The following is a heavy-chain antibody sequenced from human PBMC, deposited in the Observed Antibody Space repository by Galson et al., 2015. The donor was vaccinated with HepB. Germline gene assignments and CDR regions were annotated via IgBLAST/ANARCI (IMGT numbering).Heavy chain of an antibody. CDR3: AKDYSSGRDLGH. J-gene: IGHJ5*02. Sequence: SLRLSCAASGFTFRTHVMHWVRQAPGTGLEWVAVISYDGNTQYYADSVKGRSPLSRDNSKNTLSLQMNSLKPEDTAIYYCAKDYSSGRDLGHWGQGTLVTVSS. D-gene: IGHD3-22*01. V-gene: IGHV3-30*18. CDR2: ISYDGNTQ. CDR1: GFTFRTHV.